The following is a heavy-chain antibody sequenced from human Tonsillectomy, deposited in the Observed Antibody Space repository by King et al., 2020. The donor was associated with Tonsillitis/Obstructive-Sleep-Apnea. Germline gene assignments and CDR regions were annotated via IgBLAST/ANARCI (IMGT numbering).Heavy chain of an antibody. V-gene: IGHV4-59*01. CDR3: ARVRGVVGDTFYYFDC. CDR2: IYYSGST. Sequence: QLQESGPGLVKPSETLSLTCTVSGGSISSYYWSWIRQPPGKGLEWIGYIYYSGSTNYNPSLKSRVTISIDTSKNQFSLKLSSVTAADTAVYYCARVRGVVGDTFYYFDCWGQGTLVTVSS. CDR1: GGSISSYY. J-gene: IGHJ4*02. D-gene: IGHD1-26*01.